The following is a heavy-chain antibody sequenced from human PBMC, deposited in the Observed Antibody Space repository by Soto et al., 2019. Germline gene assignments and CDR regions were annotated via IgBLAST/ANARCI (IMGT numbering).Heavy chain of an antibody. D-gene: IGHD3-22*01. CDR1: GFGFSSHW. Sequence: HTGSSLRRSWPASGFGFSSHWTTWLRQAPGKGLEWVSYISSSSYTIYYADSVKGRFTISRDNAKNSLYLQMNSLRDEDTAVYYCARDWVGYYDSSGYHYYYYGMDVWGQGTTVTVSS. J-gene: IGHJ6*02. CDR2: ISSSSYTI. V-gene: IGHV3-48*02. CDR3: ARDWVGYYDSSGYHYYYYGMDV.